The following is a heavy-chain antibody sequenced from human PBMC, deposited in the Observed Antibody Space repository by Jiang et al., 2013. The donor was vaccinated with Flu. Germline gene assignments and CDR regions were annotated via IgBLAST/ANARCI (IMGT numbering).Heavy chain of an antibody. D-gene: IGHD4-23*01. J-gene: IGHJ4*02. V-gene: IGHV2-70*13. Sequence: KPTQTLTLTCTFSGFSLTTNEMCVGWFRQPPGKALEWFALIDWEDDRYYRTSLRNRLTISKDTSKNEVVLTMANMDTVDTATYYCARAYGGNSVRFDFWDQGTLVTVSS. CDR2: IDWEDDR. CDR1: GFSLTTNEMC. CDR3: ARAYGGNSVRFDF.